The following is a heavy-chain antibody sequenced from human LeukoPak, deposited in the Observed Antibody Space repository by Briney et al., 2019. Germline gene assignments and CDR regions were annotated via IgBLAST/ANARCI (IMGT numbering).Heavy chain of an antibody. Sequence: PGGSLRLSCVASGFTFSNYWMSWVRQAPGKGLEWVANIKVDGSEKYYLDSVKGRFTISRDNAKNSVYLQMNSLRTEDTAVYYCGRKTGVTGEAFDCWGQGTLVTVSS. V-gene: IGHV3-7*03. CDR1: GFTFSNYW. D-gene: IGHD7-27*01. CDR2: IKVDGSEK. CDR3: GRKTGVTGEAFDC. J-gene: IGHJ4*02.